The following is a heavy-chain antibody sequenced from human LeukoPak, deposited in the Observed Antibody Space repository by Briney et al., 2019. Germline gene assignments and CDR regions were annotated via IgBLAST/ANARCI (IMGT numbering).Heavy chain of an antibody. V-gene: IGHV3-43*02. CDR1: GFTFDDYA. CDR2: IVGDGTST. Sequence: PGGSLRLSCAASGFTFDDYAMNWVRQVPGKGLEWVALIVGDGTSTYYADSLKGRFIISRDNSRNTLYLQMNILRTADTAVYYCARSSLQYFDWSPFDYWGQGTLVTVSS. D-gene: IGHD3-9*01. CDR3: ARSSLQYFDWSPFDY. J-gene: IGHJ4*02.